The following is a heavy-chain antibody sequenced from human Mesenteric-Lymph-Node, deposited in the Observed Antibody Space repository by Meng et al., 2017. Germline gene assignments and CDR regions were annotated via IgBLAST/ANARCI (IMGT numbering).Heavy chain of an antibody. CDR3: ASSDYYRSDY. J-gene: IGHJ4*02. CDR2: TSHSRST. CDR1: RGSISSSDW. V-gene: IGHV4-4*02. Sequence: QVVLNRWGVGLSRPSETLSLTCAVSRGSISSSDWWSWVRQPPGKGLEWIGETSHSRSTNYSPSLKSRVTISLDKSKNQLSLKLNSVTTADTAVYYCASSDYYRSDYWGQGTLVTVSS. D-gene: IGHD3-22*01.